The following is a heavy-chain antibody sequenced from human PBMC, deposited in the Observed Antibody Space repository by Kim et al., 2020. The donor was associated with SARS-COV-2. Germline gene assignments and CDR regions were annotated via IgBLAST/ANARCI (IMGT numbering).Heavy chain of an antibody. V-gene: IGHV3-11*01. CDR1: GFTFSDYY. Sequence: GGSLRLSCAASGFTFSDYYMSWIRQAPGKGLEWVSYISSSGSTIYYADSVKGRFTISRDNAKNSLYLQMNSLRAEDTAVYYCATFSLRMGYYYYYYMDVWGKGTTVTVSS. CDR3: ATFSLRMGYYYYYYMDV. J-gene: IGHJ6*03. CDR2: ISSSGSTI. D-gene: IGHD2-8*01.